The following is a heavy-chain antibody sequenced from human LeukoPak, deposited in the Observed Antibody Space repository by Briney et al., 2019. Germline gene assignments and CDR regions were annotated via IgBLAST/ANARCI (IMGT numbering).Heavy chain of an antibody. CDR3: ARDQRDYDILTGSLVTYYFDY. J-gene: IGHJ4*02. CDR1: GYTFTSYY. D-gene: IGHD3-9*01. Sequence: ASAKVSCKASGYTFTSYYMHWVRQAPGQGLEWMGIINPSGGSTSYAQKFQGRVTMTRDTSTSTVYMELSSLRSEDTAVYYCARDQRDYDILTGSLVTYYFDYWGQGTLVTVSS. V-gene: IGHV1-46*01. CDR2: INPSGGST.